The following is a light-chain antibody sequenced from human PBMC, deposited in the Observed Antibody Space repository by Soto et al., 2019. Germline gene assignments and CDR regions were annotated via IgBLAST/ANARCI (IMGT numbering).Light chain of an antibody. CDR1: ISDVGGYNY. CDR3: SSYAVSSNV. Sequence: QSVLAQPPSESGSPGQSVAISCTGTISDVGGYNYVSWYQQHPGKAPKLMIYEVNKRPSGVPDRFYGSNSGNTASLTVSGLQVEDEADYYCSSYAVSSNVFGKGSKLTVL. CDR2: EVN. J-gene: IGLJ6*01. V-gene: IGLV2-8*01.